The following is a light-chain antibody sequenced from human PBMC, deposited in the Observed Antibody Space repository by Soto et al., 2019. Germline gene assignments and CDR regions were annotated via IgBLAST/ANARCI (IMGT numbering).Light chain of an antibody. CDR1: QSVSRN. V-gene: IGKV3-15*01. CDR3: QERSRWPRAT. Sequence: EIVMTQSPATLSVSPGERATLSCRASQSVSRNLAWYQQKPGQPPRLLIYDASTRATGVPARFGGSGSGTEFTLTISGLQSEDFAVYYCQERSRWPRATFGGGTKVEIK. J-gene: IGKJ4*01. CDR2: DAS.